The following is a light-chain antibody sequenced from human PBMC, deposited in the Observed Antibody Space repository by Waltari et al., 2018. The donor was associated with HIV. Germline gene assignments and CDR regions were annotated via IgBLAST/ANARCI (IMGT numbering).Light chain of an antibody. CDR2: DAS. CDR3: QQRRDWPIT. V-gene: IGKV3-11*01. Sequence: EIVLTQSPTTLSVSPGKRATLSCRASQSVGPYLAWSQQKPGQTPSLLFYDASNRATDIPGRFTAGGSDTEFTLTISGLQPEDSGVYFCQQRRDWPITFGQGTRLEIK. J-gene: IGKJ5*01. CDR1: QSVGPY.